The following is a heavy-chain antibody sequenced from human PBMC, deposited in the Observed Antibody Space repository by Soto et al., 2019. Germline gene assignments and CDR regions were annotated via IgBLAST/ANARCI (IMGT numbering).Heavy chain of an antibody. Sequence: EVQLLESGGGWVQPGGSLRLSCAASGFTFSDFVMSWVRQVPGKGLEWVSAITGSGGSTYYADSVKGRFTISRDNSKRTVFLEMSSLGAADTAVYYCAVHLGQNYYRLDVWGQGTTVTVSS. CDR3: AVHLGQNYYRLDV. D-gene: IGHD1-26*01. J-gene: IGHJ6*02. CDR2: ITGSGGST. V-gene: IGHV3-23*01. CDR1: GFTFSDFV.